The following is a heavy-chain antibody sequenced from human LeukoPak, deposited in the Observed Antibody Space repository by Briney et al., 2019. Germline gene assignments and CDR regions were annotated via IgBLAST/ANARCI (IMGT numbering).Heavy chain of an antibody. CDR1: GGSFSGYY. Sequence: SETLSLTCAVYGGSFSGYYWSWIRQPPGKGLEWIGEINHSGSTNYNPSLKSRVTISVDTSKNHFSLKLSSVTAADTAVYYCARNRDGYNSFDYWGQGTLVTVSS. CDR3: ARNRDGYNSFDY. J-gene: IGHJ4*02. D-gene: IGHD5-24*01. V-gene: IGHV4-34*01. CDR2: INHSGST.